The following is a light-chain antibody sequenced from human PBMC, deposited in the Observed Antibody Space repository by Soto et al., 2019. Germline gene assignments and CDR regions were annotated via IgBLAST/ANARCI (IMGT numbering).Light chain of an antibody. CDR2: TAS. CDR1: QSISNY. J-gene: IGKJ4*01. V-gene: IGKV1-39*01. Sequence: DIQMTQSPSSLSASVGDRVTITCRASQSISNYLNWYQQKPGTAPKLLIYTASSLQSGVPSRFSGSGSGTDFTLTISSLQPEDFATYYCQQSHSTPLTFGGGTKLDIK. CDR3: QQSHSTPLT.